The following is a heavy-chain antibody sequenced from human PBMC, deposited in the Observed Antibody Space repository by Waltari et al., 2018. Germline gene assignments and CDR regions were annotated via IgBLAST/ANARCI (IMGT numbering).Heavy chain of an antibody. CDR1: GGSVSSPAYY. D-gene: IGHD3-10*01. V-gene: IGHV4-39*07. CDR3: ASHLWYRDLSRVAFDF. J-gene: IGHJ4*02. CDR2: IYYSGST. Sequence: QLQLQESGPALVRPSATLSLSCTVSGGSVSSPAYYCSGVRQSPWKGLEWIETIYYSGSTSYNPALKCRVTISIDTSKNQLSLELTSVTAADTAIYYCASHLWYRDLSRVAFDFWGQGTLVAVSS.